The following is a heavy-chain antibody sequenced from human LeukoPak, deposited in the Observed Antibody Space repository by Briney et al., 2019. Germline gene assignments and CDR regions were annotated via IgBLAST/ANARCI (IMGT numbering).Heavy chain of an antibody. V-gene: IGHV3-23*01. CDR3: ARDSGYYDSSGYSYFQH. J-gene: IGHJ1*01. Sequence: PGGSLRLSCAASGFTFSSYAMSWVRQAPWKGLEWVSAISGSGGSTYYADSVKGRFTISRDNSKNTLYLQMNSLRAEDTAVYYCARDSGYYDSSGYSYFQHWGQGTLVTVSS. CDR1: GFTFSSYA. CDR2: ISGSGGST. D-gene: IGHD3-22*01.